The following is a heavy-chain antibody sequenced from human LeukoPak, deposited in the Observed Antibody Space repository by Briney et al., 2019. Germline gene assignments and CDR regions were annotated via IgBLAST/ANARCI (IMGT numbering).Heavy chain of an antibody. V-gene: IGHV5-51*01. Sequence: GESLKISCKGSGYSFTNYWVSWVRQMPGKGLEWMGIIYPGDSDTTYSPSFEGQVTISADKSISTAYLQWSSLKASDTAMYYCARVYCSSTSCLGVGSNFDYWGQGTLVTVSS. D-gene: IGHD2-2*01. CDR2: IYPGDSDT. J-gene: IGHJ4*02. CDR1: GYSFTNYW. CDR3: ARVYCSSTSCLGVGSNFDY.